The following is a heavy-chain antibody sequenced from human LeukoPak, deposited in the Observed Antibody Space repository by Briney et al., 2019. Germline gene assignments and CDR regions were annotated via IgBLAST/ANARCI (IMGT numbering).Heavy chain of an antibody. J-gene: IGHJ4*02. V-gene: IGHV3-30*18. Sequence: GRSLRLSCAASGFSFSSYGMHWARQAPGKGLEWVAVISSDGVNKYSADSVKGRFTISRDNSKNTLYLRMNSLRAEDTAVYYCAKGQNYYDGSGYYSTDYWGQGTPVTVSS. CDR2: ISSDGVNK. CDR1: GFSFSSYG. CDR3: AKGQNYYDGSGYYSTDY. D-gene: IGHD3-22*01.